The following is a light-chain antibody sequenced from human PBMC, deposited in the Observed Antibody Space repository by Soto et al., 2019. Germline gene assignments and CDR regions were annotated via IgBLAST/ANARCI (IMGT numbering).Light chain of an antibody. V-gene: IGKV2-28*01. J-gene: IGKJ3*01. CDR3: MQSLQTPPFT. CDR2: LVS. CDR1: QSLLHSNGYNY. Sequence: DIVMTQSPLSLPVSPGEPASISCRSSQSLLHSNGYNYLDWYLQKPGQSPQLLIYLVSKRASGVHDRFSGSGSGTDFTLKISRVEAEDVGVYYCMQSLQTPPFTFGPGTKVDIK.